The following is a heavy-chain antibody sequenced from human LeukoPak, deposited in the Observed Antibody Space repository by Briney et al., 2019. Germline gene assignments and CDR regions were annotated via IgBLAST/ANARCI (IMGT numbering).Heavy chain of an antibody. D-gene: IGHD1-26*01. CDR2: IKQDGSDK. CDR1: RFIFSNYW. J-gene: IGHJ4*02. V-gene: IGHV3-7*03. CDR3: AKRGSYSLYYFDY. Sequence: PGGSLRLSCAASRFIFSNYWMSWVRQAPGKGLEWVANIKQDGSDKYYVDSVKGRFTISRDNAKNSLYLQMNSLRAEDTAVYYCAKRGSYSLYYFDYWGQGTLVTVSS.